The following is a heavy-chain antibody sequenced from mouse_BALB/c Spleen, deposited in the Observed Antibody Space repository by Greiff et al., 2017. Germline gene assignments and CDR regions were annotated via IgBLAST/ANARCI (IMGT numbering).Heavy chain of an antibody. D-gene: IGHD2-4*01. J-gene: IGHJ4*01. CDR2: INSNGGST. CDR1: GFTFSSYY. V-gene: IGHV5-6-2*01. CDR3: ARAEITTFYYAMDY. Sequence: DVQLVESGGGLVKLGGSLKLSCAASGFTFSSYYMSWVRQTPEKRLELVAAINSNGGSTYYPDTVKGRFTISRDNAKNTLYLQMSSLKSEDTALYYCARAEITTFYYAMDYWGQGTSVTVSS.